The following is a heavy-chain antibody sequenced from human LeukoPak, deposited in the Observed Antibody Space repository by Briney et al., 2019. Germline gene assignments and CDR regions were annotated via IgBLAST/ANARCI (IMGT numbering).Heavy chain of an antibody. J-gene: IGHJ1*01. CDR2: INHSGST. CDR1: GGSISGYY. V-gene: IGHV4-34*01. CDR3: AIRGNYYDSSGYYYPRRNFEYFQH. Sequence: SSETLSLTCTVSGGSISGYYWSWIRQPPGKGLEWIGEINHSGSTNYNPSLKSRVTTSVDTSKNQFSLKLSSVTAADTAVYYCAIRGNYYDSSGYYYPRRNFEYFQHWGQGTLVTVSS. D-gene: IGHD3-22*01.